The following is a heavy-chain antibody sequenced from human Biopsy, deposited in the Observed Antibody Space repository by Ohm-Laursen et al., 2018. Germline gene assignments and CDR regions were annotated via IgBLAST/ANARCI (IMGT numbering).Heavy chain of an antibody. CDR3: AHARGYSYSYSYFDY. D-gene: IGHD5-18*01. J-gene: IGHJ4*02. CDR1: GFSLSNSGVG. Sequence: TQTLTLTCTFSGFSLSNSGVGVAWIRQPPGKALEWLAIIYWNNDKHFSPSLRSRLTITKDTSRNQVVLTVTNMDPVDTATYSCAHARGYSYSYSYFDYWGQGTLVTVSS. V-gene: IGHV2-5*01. CDR2: IYWNNDK.